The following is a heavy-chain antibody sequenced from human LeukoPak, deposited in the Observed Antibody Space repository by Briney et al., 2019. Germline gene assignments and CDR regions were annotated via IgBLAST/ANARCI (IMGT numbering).Heavy chain of an antibody. CDR1: GFTFSSYG. V-gene: IGHV3-30*03. CDR3: ATDLYY. J-gene: IGHJ4*02. Sequence: PGGSLRLSCAASGFTFSSYGMHWVRQAPGKGLEWVAVISYDGSNKYYADSVKGRFTISRDNSKNTLYLQMNSLRAEDTAVYYCATDLYYWGQGTLVTVSS. CDR2: ISYDGSNK. D-gene: IGHD3-3*01.